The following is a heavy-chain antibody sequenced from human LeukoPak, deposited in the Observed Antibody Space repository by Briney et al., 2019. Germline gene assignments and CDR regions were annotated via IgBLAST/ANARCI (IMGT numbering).Heavy chain of an antibody. CDR3: ARTLGYYDSSGYYHRGYFQH. V-gene: IGHV4-34*01. CDR1: GGSFSGYY. D-gene: IGHD3-22*01. CDR2: IYHSGST. Sequence: SETLSLTCAVYGGSFSGYYWGWIRQPPGKGLEWVGEIYHSGSTNYNPSLKSRVTISVDKSKNQFSLKLSSVTAADTAVYYCARTLGYYDSSGYYHRGYFQHWGQGTLVTVSS. J-gene: IGHJ1*01.